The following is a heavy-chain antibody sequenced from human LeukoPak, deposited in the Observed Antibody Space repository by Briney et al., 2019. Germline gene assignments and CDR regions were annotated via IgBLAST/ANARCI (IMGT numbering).Heavy chain of an antibody. CDR3: ASSPRVSGPPSH. CDR2: IYHSGST. Sequence: SDTLSLTCAVSGYSISSGYYWGWIRQPPGKGLEWIGSIYHSGSTYYNPSLKSRVTISVDTSKNQFSPKLSSVTAADTAVYYCASSPRVSGPPSHWRQGTLVTGSS. D-gene: IGHD5/OR15-5a*01. V-gene: IGHV4-38-2*01. CDR1: GYSISSGYY. J-gene: IGHJ4*02.